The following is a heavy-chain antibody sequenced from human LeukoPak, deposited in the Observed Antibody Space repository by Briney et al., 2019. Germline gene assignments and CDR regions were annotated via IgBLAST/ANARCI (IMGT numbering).Heavy chain of an antibody. J-gene: IGHJ4*02. CDR3: ARVPGIVGATMYVSGYFDY. D-gene: IGHD1-26*01. CDR1: GGSISSSSYY. V-gene: IGHV4-39*07. CDR2: IYYCGST. Sequence: PSETLSLTCTVSGGSISSSSYYWGWIRQPTGKGLEWIGSIYYCGSTYYNQSLTSQVTISVDTSKNQFSLKLSSVTAADTAVYYCARVPGIVGATMYVSGYFDYWGQGTLVTVSS.